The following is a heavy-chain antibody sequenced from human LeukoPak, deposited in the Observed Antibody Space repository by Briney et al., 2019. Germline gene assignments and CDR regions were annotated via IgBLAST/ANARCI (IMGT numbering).Heavy chain of an antibody. J-gene: IGHJ4*02. CDR3: VRDPSGSGFAFDS. D-gene: IGHD1-1*01. CDR1: GFIFSNDA. Sequence: GGSLRLSCAASGFIFSNDAMHRVRQAPGKGQEWVAFIWFDGSNKHYADSVKGRFTISRDNSEDTLYLQMNSLRAEDTAVYYCVRDPSGSGFAFDSWGQGALVTVSS. V-gene: IGHV3-33*01. CDR2: IWFDGSNK.